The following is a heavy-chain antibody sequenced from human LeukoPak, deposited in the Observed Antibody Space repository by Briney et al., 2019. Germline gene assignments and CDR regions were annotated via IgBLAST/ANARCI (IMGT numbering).Heavy chain of an antibody. CDR1: GYSFTSYW. D-gene: IGHD6-6*01. J-gene: IGHJ3*02. CDR3: ARHRGIEYSSSEGAFDI. CDR2: IYPGDSDT. V-gene: IGHV5-51*01. Sequence: GESLKISCNGSGYSFTSYWIGWVRQMPGKGLEWMGIIYPGDSDTRYSPSFQGQVTISADKSISTAYLQWSSLKASDTAMYYCARHRGIEYSSSEGAFDIWGQGTMVTVSS.